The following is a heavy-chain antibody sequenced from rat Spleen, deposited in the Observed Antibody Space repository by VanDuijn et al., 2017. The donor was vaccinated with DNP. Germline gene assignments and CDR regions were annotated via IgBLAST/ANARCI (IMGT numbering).Heavy chain of an antibody. CDR3: AIATEGIPDY. V-gene: IGHV5-7*01. J-gene: IGHJ2*01. CDR1: GFIFNDYG. CDR2: ISTGGGTL. Sequence: EVQLVESGGGLVQPGRSLKLSCAASGFIFNDYGMAWVRQTPKKGLEWVATISTGGGTLYYRDSVKGRFTISRDNAKSTLYLQMDSLRSEDTATYYCAIATEGIPDYWGQGVMVTVSS. D-gene: IGHD1-11*01.